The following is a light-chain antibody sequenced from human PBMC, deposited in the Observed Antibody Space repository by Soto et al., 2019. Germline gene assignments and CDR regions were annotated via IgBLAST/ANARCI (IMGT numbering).Light chain of an antibody. CDR3: QQYYCFWT. CDR1: QNIDSG. V-gene: IGKV1-5*03. J-gene: IGKJ1*01. CDR2: KAS. Sequence: DIQMTQSPSTLSASVGDRATITCRASQNIDSGLAWYQQKPGKAPKLLIYKASTLEIGVPLRFSGSGSGRAFTITITSLQPDDFETYYCQQYYCFWTFGQGTRVEIK.